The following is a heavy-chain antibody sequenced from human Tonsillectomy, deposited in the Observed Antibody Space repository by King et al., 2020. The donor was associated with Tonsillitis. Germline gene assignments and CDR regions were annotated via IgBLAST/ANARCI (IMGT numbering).Heavy chain of an antibody. CDR1: GFTFSSYA. Sequence: VQLVESGGGLVQPGGSLRLSCAASGFTFSSYAMSWVRQAPGKGLEWVSGVSCSGGSTYYADSVKGRFTISRDNSKNTLELQMNSRKGEDTAVYYCAKEYYYVSSGYYRPEYFQHWGQGTLVTVSS. D-gene: IGHD3-22*01. V-gene: IGHV3-23*04. CDR2: VSCSGGST. J-gene: IGHJ1*01. CDR3: AKEYYYVSSGYYRPEYFQH.